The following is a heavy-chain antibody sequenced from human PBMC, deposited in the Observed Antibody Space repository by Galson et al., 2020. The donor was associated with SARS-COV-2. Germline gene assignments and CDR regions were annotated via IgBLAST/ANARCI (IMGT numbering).Heavy chain of an antibody. V-gene: IGHV3-30*02. D-gene: IGHD6-19*01. CDR3: AKCSSDFGYFYYGVDV. Sequence: GGSLRLSCAASGFTFTTYGMHWVRQAPGKGLEWVAFIRYDGTYTYYADSVKGRFTISRDNSKNTVDLQMNSLRAEDTAVYYCAKCSSDFGYFYYGVDVWGQGTTVTVPS. J-gene: IGHJ6*02. CDR1: GFTFTTYG. CDR2: IRYDGTYT.